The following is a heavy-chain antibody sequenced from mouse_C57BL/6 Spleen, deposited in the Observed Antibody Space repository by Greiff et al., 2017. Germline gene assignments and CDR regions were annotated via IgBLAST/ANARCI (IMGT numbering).Heavy chain of an antibody. CDR3: ARGGTGTYAMDY. D-gene: IGHD4-1*01. J-gene: IGHJ4*01. CDR1: GFTFSDYY. V-gene: IGHV5-16*01. CDR2: INYDGSST. Sequence: DVMLVESEGGLVQPGSSMKLSCTASGFTFSDYYMAWVRQVPEKGLEWVANINYDGSSTYYLDSLKSRFIISRDNAKNNLYLQMSSLKSEDTATYYCARGGTGTYAMDYWGQGTSVTVSS.